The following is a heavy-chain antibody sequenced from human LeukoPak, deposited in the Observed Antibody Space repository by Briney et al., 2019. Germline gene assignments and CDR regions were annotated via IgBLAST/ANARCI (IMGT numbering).Heavy chain of an antibody. CDR2: INAGNGNT. CDR1: GYTFTSYA. V-gene: IGHV1-3*01. Sequence: GASVKVSCKASGYTFTSYAMHWVRQAPGQRLEWVGWINAGNGNTKYSQKFQGRVTITRDTSASTAYMELSSLRSEDTAVYYCARDKFIGYYYDSSGYYPDYWGQGTLVTVSS. D-gene: IGHD3-22*01. CDR3: ARDKFIGYYYDSSGYYPDY. J-gene: IGHJ4*02.